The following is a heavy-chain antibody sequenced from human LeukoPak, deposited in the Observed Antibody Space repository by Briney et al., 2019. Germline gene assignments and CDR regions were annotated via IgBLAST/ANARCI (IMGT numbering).Heavy chain of an antibody. CDR1: GGTLSSYT. J-gene: IGHJ4*02. D-gene: IGHD3-22*01. CDR3: VRSSDSSGYFDY. CDR2: IIPILGIA. Sequence: GASVKVSCKASGGTLSSYTISWVRQAPGQGLEWMGRIIPILGIANYAQKFQGRVMITADKSTSTAYMELSSLRSEDTAVYYCVRSSDSSGYFDYWGQGTLVTVSS. V-gene: IGHV1-69*02.